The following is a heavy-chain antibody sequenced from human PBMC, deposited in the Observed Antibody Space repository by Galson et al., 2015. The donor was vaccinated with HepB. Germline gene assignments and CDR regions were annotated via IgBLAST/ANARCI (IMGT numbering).Heavy chain of an antibody. Sequence: SLRLSCAASGFTFRSYAMHWVRQAPGKGLEWVAVISYDGSNKYYADSVKGRFTISRDNSKNTLYLQMNSLRAEDTAVYYCARSASDIVVVPAAIYINYWGQGTLVTVSS. CDR2: ISYDGSNK. CDR1: GFTFRSYA. D-gene: IGHD2-2*02. J-gene: IGHJ4*02. V-gene: IGHV3-30-3*01. CDR3: ARSASDIVVVPAAIYINY.